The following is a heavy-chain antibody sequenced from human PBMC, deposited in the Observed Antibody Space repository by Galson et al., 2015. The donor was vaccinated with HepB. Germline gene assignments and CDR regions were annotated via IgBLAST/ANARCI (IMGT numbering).Heavy chain of an antibody. V-gene: IGHV3-73*01. CDR3: TRRCSSTSCYQGIDV. CDR1: GFTFSGSA. CDR2: IRSKANSYAT. D-gene: IGHD2-2*01. Sequence: SLRLSCAASGFTFSGSAMHWVRQASGKGLEWVGRIRSKANSYATAYAASVKGRFTISRDDSKNTAYLQMNSLKTEDTAVYYRTRRCSSTSCYQGIDVWGQGTTVTVSS. J-gene: IGHJ6*02.